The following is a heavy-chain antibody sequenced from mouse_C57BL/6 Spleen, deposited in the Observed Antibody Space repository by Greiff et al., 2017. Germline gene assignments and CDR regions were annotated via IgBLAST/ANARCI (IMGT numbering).Heavy chain of an antibody. V-gene: IGHV14-1*01. Sequence: VKLQQSGAELVRPGASVKLSCTASGFNIKDYYMHWVKQRPEQGLEWIGRIDPEDGDTEYAPKFQGKATMTADTSSNTAYLQLSSLTSEDTAVYYYTTSILYNYYAMGYWGQGTSGTFSS. CDR2: IDPEDGDT. J-gene: IGHJ4*01. D-gene: IGHD2-12*01. CDR1: GFNIKDYY. CDR3: TTSILYNYYAMGY.